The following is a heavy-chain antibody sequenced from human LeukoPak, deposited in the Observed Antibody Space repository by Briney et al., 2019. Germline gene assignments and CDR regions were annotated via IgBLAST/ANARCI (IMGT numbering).Heavy chain of an antibody. CDR2: IYSGGST. Sequence: GGSMRLSCAASGFTVSSNYMSWVRQAPGKGLEWVSVIYSGGSTYYADSVKGRFTISRDNSKNTLYLQMNSLRAEDTAVYYCARSGYSGYDSHYWGQGTLVTVSS. CDR1: GFTVSSNY. V-gene: IGHV3-66*01. CDR3: ARSGYSGYDSHY. D-gene: IGHD5-12*01. J-gene: IGHJ4*02.